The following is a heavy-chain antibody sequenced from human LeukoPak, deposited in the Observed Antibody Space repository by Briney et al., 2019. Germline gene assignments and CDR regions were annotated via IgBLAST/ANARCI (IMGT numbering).Heavy chain of an antibody. J-gene: IGHJ5*02. CDR1: GGSMGSYY. D-gene: IGHD5-12*01. CDR3: ARDKAWLDP. V-gene: IGHV4-4*07. Sequence: SETLSLTCTVSGGSMGSYYWAWIRQPAGKGLEWIGRIYSAGTTTYNPALKSRVTMSIDMSKNQFSLTLRSMTAADTAVYCCARDKAWLDPWGQGTLVTVSS. CDR2: IYSAGTT.